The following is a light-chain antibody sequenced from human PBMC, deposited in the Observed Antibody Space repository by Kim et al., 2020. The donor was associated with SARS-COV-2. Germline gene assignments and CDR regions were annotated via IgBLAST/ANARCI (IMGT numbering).Light chain of an antibody. V-gene: IGLV1-47*01. CDR2: RNN. CDR3: AAWDDSLSGV. CDR1: SPNIGSNY. Sequence: TQPPSASGTPGQRVTISCSGSSPNIGSNYVYWYQQLPGTAPKLLIYRNNQRPSGVPDRFSGPKSGTSASLAISGLRSEDEADYYCAAWDDSLSGVFGGGTQLTVL. J-gene: IGLJ3*02.